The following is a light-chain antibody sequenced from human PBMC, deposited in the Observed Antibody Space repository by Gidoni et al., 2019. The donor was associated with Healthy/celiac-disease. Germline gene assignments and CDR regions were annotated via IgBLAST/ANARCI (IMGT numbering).Light chain of an antibody. J-gene: IGLJ1*01. CDR1: SSDVGGYNY. CDR3: SSYAGSNNYV. V-gene: IGLV2-8*01. Sequence: QSALTPPPSASGSPGQSVTISCTGTSSDVGGYNYLSWYQQHPGKAPKLMIYEVSKRPSGVPDRFSGSKSGTTASLTVSGLQAEDEADYYCSSYAGSNNYVFGTGTKVTVL. CDR2: EVS.